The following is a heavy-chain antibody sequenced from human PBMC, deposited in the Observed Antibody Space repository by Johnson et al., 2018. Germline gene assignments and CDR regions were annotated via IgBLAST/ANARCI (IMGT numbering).Heavy chain of an antibody. CDR3: ARSIFGYYYMDV. V-gene: IGHV3-13*01. Sequence: VQLQESGGGLVQPGGSLRLSCAASGFTFSSYDMHWVRQATGKGLEWVSAIGTAGDTYYPGSVKGRFTISRENAKNSLYLQMNSLRAGDTAVYYCARSIFGYYYMDVWGKGTTVTVSS. CDR2: IGTAGDT. D-gene: IGHD3-3*01. J-gene: IGHJ6*03. CDR1: GFTFSSYD.